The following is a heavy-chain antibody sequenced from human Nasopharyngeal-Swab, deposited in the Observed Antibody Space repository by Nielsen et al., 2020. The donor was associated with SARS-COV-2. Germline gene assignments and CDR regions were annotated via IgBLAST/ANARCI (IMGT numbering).Heavy chain of an antibody. D-gene: IGHD6-13*01. CDR1: GYTFTGYY. J-gene: IGHJ6*02. CDR3: ARDGAIAAAGDVNYYYYYGMDV. Sequence: ASVKVSCKASGYTFTGYYMHWVRQAPGQGLEWMGWINPNSGGTNYAQKFQGRVTMTRDTSISTAYMELSRLRSDDTAVHYCARDGAIAAAGDVNYYYYYGMDVWGQGTTVTVSS. V-gene: IGHV1-2*02. CDR2: INPNSGGT.